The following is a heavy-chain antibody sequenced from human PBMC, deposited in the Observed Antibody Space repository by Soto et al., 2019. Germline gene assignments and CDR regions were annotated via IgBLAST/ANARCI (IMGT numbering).Heavy chain of an antibody. CDR1: GGSFSGYY. CDR2: INHSGST. Sequence: QVQLQQWGAGLLKPSETLSLTCAVYGGSFSGYYWSWIRQPPGKGLEWIGEINHSGSTNYNPSLKSRVTISVDTSKNQFSLKLSSVTAADTAVYYCAREGRKYYYYYMDVWGKGTTVTVSS. J-gene: IGHJ6*03. V-gene: IGHV4-34*01. CDR3: AREGRKYYYYYMDV.